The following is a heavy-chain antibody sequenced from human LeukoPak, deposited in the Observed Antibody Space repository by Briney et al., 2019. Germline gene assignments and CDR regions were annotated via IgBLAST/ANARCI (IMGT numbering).Heavy chain of an antibody. V-gene: IGHV3-30*18. J-gene: IGHJ4*02. CDR1: GFTFSSYG. CDR3: AKYSSSWWGLDY. CDR2: ISYDGSNK. Sequence: GGSLRLSCAASGFTFSSYGMHWVRQAPGKGLEWVAVISYDGSNKYYADSVKGRFTISRDNSKNTLYLQMNSLRAEDTAVYYCAKYSSSWWGLDYWGQGTLVTVSS. D-gene: IGHD6-13*01.